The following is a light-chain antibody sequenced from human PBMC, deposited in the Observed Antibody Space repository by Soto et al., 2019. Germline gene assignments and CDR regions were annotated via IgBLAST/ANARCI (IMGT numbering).Light chain of an antibody. CDR1: QNFSNTY. CDR2: GAS. V-gene: IGKV3-20*01. J-gene: IGKJ2*01. Sequence: EIVLTQSPGTLSLSPGESATLSCRASQNFSNTYLAGYQQKPGQAPRLLIYGASSRAPGIPDRVSGSGSGTAFTLPISRVEPEDFAVDYCQQYGSSRPFTFGQGTKLEIK. CDR3: QQYGSSRPFT.